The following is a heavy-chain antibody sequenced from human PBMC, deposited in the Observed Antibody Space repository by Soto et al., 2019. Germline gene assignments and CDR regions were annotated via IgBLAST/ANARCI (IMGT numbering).Heavy chain of an antibody. V-gene: IGHV3-23*01. CDR1: GFTFSGYA. Sequence: GGSLRLSCEASGFTFSGYAMSWVRQAPGRRLEWITAITCGGDDTYYADYVKGRVTISRDNSKNTLYLQMNSLRSEDTAVYYCARDAYYDMGVWGRGTTVTVSS. CDR2: ITCGGDDT. CDR3: ARDAYYDMGV. J-gene: IGHJ6*02.